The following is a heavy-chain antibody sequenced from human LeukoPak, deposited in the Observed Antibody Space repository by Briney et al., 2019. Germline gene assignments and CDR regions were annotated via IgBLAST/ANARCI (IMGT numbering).Heavy chain of an antibody. CDR3: ARDPTPILGGLDL. J-gene: IGHJ3*01. CDR2: FIPIFGTI. V-gene: IGHV1-69*05. Sequence: SVKVSCKASGYTFTSYAISWVRQAPGQGLEWMGGFIPIFGTINYAQKFQGRVTITTDESTSTAYMELSSLTSEDTAVYYCARDPTPILGGLDLWGQGTMVSVSS. CDR1: GYTFTSYA. D-gene: IGHD3-16*01.